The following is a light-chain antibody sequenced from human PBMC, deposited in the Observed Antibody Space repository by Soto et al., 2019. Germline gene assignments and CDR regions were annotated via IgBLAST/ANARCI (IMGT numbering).Light chain of an antibody. Sequence: QAGLTQPAAVSGSPVQSSTISCAGTSSEGGSYNLVSWYQQHPGKAPKLMIYEVSKRPSGVSNRFSGSKSGNTASLTISGLQAEDEADYYCCSYAGSSTSLYVFGTGTKVTVL. CDR1: SSEGGSYNL. J-gene: IGLJ1*01. V-gene: IGLV2-23*02. CDR2: EVS. CDR3: CSYAGSSTSLYV.